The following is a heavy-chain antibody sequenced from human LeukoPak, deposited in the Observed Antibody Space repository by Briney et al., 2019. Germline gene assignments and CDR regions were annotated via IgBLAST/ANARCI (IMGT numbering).Heavy chain of an antibody. CDR1: GYTFTGYY. CDR3: ARDPDYGGNSEDDYCYYMDV. CDR2: INPNSGGT. Sequence: GASVKVSCKASGYTFTGYYMHWVRQAPGQGLEWMGWINPNSGGTNYAQKFQGRVTMTRDTSISTAYMELSRLRSDDTAVYYCARDPDYGGNSEDDYCYYMDVWGKGTTVTVSS. V-gene: IGHV1-2*02. D-gene: IGHD4-23*01. J-gene: IGHJ6*03.